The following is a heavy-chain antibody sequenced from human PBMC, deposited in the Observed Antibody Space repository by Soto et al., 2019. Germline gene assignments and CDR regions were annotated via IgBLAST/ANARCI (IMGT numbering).Heavy chain of an antibody. CDR3: ARDIGFLEWLSLFDY. CDR2: ISDDGNNK. CDR1: GFTFTNYA. D-gene: IGHD3-3*01. Sequence: GGSLRLSCAASGFTFTNYALHWVRQAPGKGLEWMAVISDDGNNKYYADSVKGRFTISRDNSKNTLYLQLNSLRAEDTAVYYCARDIGFLEWLSLFDYWGQGTLVTVSS. J-gene: IGHJ4*02. V-gene: IGHV3-30-3*01.